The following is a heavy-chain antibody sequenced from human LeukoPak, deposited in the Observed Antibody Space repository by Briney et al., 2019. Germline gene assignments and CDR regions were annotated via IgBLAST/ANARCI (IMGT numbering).Heavy chain of an antibody. Sequence: SETLSLTCTVSGGSISSSSYYWGWIRQPPGKGLEWIGSIYYSGSTYYNPSLKSRVTISVDTSKNQFSLKLSSVTAADTAVYYCARVHYYDSSGYYHYAFDIWGQGTMVTVSS. CDR1: GGSISSSSYY. CDR3: ARVHYYDSSGYYHYAFDI. D-gene: IGHD3-22*01. CDR2: IYYSGST. J-gene: IGHJ3*02. V-gene: IGHV4-39*07.